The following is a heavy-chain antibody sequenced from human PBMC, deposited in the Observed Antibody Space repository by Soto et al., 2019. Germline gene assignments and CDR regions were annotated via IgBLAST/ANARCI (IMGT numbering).Heavy chain of an antibody. CDR3: AKAIAALYYYYGMDV. D-gene: IGHD6-13*01. V-gene: IGHV3-23*01. J-gene: IGHJ6*02. CDR1: GFPFSSYA. Sequence: GGSLRLSCAASGFPFSSYAMSWVRQAPGEGLEWVSAISGSGGSTYYADSVKGRFTISRDNSKNTLYLQMNSLRAEDTAVYYCAKAIAALYYYYGMDVWGQGTTVTVSS. CDR2: ISGSGGST.